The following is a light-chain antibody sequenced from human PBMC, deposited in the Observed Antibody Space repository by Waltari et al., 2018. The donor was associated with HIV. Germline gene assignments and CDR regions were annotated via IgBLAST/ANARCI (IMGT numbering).Light chain of an antibody. CDR3: QQYGSSPHT. CDR2: GAS. CDR1: QSVSSNY. V-gene: IGKV3-20*01. J-gene: IGKJ3*01. Sequence: EVVLTQSPGTLSLSPGERASLSCRASQSVSSNYLAWYQQKPGQAPRLLIYGASSRATGIPDSFSGSGSGTDFSLTISRLEPEDFAVYYCQQYGSSPHTFGPGTKVDIK.